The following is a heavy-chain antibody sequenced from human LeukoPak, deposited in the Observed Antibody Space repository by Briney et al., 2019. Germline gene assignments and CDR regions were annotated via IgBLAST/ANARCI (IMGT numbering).Heavy chain of an antibody. CDR2: IYYNGAT. J-gene: IGHJ4*02. Sequence: SETLSLTCTVSGGSINRGPLPWGWIRQPPGKGLEWIGTIYYNGATHFDPSLGSRVTMSVDGPKNQFSLRLTSVTAADTAVYYCAREGGPYRPLDYSGQGTLVTVSS. CDR3: AREGGPYRPLDY. CDR1: GGSINRGPLP. V-gene: IGHV4-39*02.